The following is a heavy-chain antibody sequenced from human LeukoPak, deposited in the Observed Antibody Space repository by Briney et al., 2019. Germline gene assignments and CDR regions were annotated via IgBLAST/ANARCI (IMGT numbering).Heavy chain of an antibody. CDR3: ARDWRGPGATYHYYFDY. D-gene: IGHD1-26*01. CDR1: GGSISSGGYY. J-gene: IGHJ4*02. CDR2: IYYSGST. V-gene: IGHV4-31*03. Sequence: SETLSLTCTVSGGSISSGGYYWSWIRQHPGKGLEWIGYIYYSGSTYYNPSLKSRVTMSVDTSKNQFSLKLSSVTAADTAVYYCARDWRGPGATYHYYFDYWGQGTLVTVSS.